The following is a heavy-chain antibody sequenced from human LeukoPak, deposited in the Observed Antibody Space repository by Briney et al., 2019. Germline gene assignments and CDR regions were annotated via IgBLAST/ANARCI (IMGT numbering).Heavy chain of an antibody. Sequence: GGSLRLSCAASGFTFSSYAMSWVRQAPGKGLEWVSAISGSGGSTYYADSVKGRFTVSRDNSKNTLYLQMNSLRAEDTAVYYCAKGGGDGYNSPLDYWGQGTLVTVSS. CDR3: AKGGGDGYNSPLDY. V-gene: IGHV3-23*01. J-gene: IGHJ4*02. CDR2: ISGSGGST. D-gene: IGHD5-24*01. CDR1: GFTFSSYA.